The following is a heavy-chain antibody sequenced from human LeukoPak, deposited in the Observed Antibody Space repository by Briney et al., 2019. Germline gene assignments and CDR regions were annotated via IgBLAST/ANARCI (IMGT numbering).Heavy chain of an antibody. J-gene: IGHJ3*02. D-gene: IGHD6-6*01. CDR2: ISSSSSYI. V-gene: IGHV3-21*01. Sequence: GGSLRLSCAASGFTFSSYGMHWVRQAPGKGLEWVSSISSSSSYIYYADSVKGRFTISRDNAKNSLYLQMNSLRAEDTAVYYCARDPEYSSSAPNDAFDIWGQGTMVTVSS. CDR1: GFTFSSYG. CDR3: ARDPEYSSSAPNDAFDI.